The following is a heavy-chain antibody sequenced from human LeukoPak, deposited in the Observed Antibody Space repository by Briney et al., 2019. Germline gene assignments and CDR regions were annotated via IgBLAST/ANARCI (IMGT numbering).Heavy chain of an antibody. CDR1: GGSVSSGSYY. CDR2: IYYSGST. D-gene: IGHD3-22*01. V-gene: IGHV4-61*01. CDR3: ARTGAAQHPRDYDSSGYYYFDY. Sequence: PSETLSLTCTVSGGSVSSGSYYWSWIRQPPGKGLEWIGYIYYSGSTNYNPSLKSRVTISVDTSKNQFSLKLSSVTAADTAVYYCARTGAAQHPRDYDSSGYYYFDYWGQGTLVTVSS. J-gene: IGHJ4*02.